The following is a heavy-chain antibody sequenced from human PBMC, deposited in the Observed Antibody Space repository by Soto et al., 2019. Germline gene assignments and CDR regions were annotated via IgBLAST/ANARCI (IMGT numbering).Heavy chain of an antibody. J-gene: IGHJ6*02. V-gene: IGHV1-69*01. D-gene: IGHD2-2*01. CDR2: IIPIPGTA. CDR1: GGTFGSYA. CDR3: ARSQGSSTSLEIYYYYYYGMEV. Sequence: QVQLVQSRAEVKKPGSSVKVSCKASGGTFGSYAISWVRQAPGQGLEWMGGIIPIPGTANYAQKFQGRVTIAADESTSTAYMELSSLRSEDTAVYYCARSQGSSTSLEIYYYYYYGMEVWGQGTTVTVSS.